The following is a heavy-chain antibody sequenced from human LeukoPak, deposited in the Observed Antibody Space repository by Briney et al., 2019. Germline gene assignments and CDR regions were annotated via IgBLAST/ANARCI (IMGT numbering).Heavy chain of an antibody. CDR2: IYYSGST. CDR1: GGSISSYY. Sequence: SETLSLTCTVSGGSISSYYWSWIRQPPGKGLEWIGYIYYSGSTNYNPSLKSRVTISVDTSKNQFSLKLSSVTAADTAEYYCASPGPLPSDAFDIWGQGTMVTVSS. D-gene: IGHD3-10*01. CDR3: ASPGPLPSDAFDI. J-gene: IGHJ3*02. V-gene: IGHV4-59*01.